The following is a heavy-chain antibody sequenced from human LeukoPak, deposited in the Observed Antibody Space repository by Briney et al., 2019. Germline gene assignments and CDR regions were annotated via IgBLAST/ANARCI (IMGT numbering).Heavy chain of an antibody. CDR3: ARWVAASYYGIEV. CDR2: IKQGGSET. Sequence: GGSLRLSCAGSGFTFRNYWMSWIRQVPGKGLEWVANIKQGGSETYYADSVKGRFSISRDNAKSSLSLQMNSLRAEDTAVYYCARWVAASYYGIEVWGQGTTVTVSS. D-gene: IGHD6-19*01. V-gene: IGHV3-7*05. CDR1: GFTFRNYW. J-gene: IGHJ6*02.